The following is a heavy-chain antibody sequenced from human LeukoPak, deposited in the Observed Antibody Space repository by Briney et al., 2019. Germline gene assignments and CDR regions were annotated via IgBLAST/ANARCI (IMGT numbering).Heavy chain of an antibody. J-gene: IGHJ4*02. Sequence: PSQTLSLTCAVSGGSISSGGYSWSWIRQPPGKGLEWIGYIYHSGSTYYNPSLKSRVTISVDTSKNQFSLKLSSVTAADTAVYYCAINHRIAVAGLDYWGQGTLVTVSS. D-gene: IGHD6-19*01. CDR2: IYHSGST. CDR1: GGSISSGGYS. V-gene: IGHV4-30-2*01. CDR3: AINHRIAVAGLDY.